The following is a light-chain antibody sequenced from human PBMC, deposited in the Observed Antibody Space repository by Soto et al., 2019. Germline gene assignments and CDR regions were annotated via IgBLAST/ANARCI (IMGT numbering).Light chain of an antibody. CDR1: QSVSSNY. CDR2: GAS. J-gene: IGKJ1*01. CDR3: QQYGSSRWT. Sequence: ENVLTQSPGTLSLSPGERATLSCRASQSVSSNYVAWYQQKPGQAPRLLVYGASGRATGIPDRFSGSGSGTDFTLTISRLEPEDFAVYYCQQYGSSRWTFGQGTKVELK. V-gene: IGKV3-20*01.